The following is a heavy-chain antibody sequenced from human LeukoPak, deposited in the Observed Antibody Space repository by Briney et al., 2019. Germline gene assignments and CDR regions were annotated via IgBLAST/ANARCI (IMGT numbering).Heavy chain of an antibody. J-gene: IGHJ4*02. CDR1: GFTFSNLW. Sequence: GGSLRLSCAASGFTFSNLWMSWVRQAPGKGLKWVANIKQDGSEKYYVDSVKGRFTISRDNAQNSLYLQMNSLRDEDTAIYYCATSTAAAGTDWGQGTLVTVSS. CDR3: ATSTAAAGTD. CDR2: IKQDGSEK. D-gene: IGHD6-13*01. V-gene: IGHV3-7*03.